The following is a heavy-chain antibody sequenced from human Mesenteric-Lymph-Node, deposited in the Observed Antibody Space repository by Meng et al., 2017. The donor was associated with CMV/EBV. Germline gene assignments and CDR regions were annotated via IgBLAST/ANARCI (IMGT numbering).Heavy chain of an antibody. Sequence: GGSLRLSCEVSGLTFSTNAMDWVRQAPSKGLEWVAVISYDGNNKYYADSVKGRFTISRDNYKNTLYLQMNSLRAEDTAVYYCARGWRFGGPHYFDYWGQGTLVTVSS. CDR2: ISYDGNNK. CDR3: ARGWRFGGPHYFDY. J-gene: IGHJ4*02. V-gene: IGHV3-30*04. D-gene: IGHD3-10*01. CDR1: GLTFSTNA.